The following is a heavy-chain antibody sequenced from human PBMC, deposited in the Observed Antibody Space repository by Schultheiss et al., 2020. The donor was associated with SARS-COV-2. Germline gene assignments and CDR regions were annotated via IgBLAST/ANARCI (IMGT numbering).Heavy chain of an antibody. CDR1: GFTFSNAW. J-gene: IGHJ4*02. CDR2: IKSKTDGGTT. V-gene: IGHV3-15*01. Sequence: GGSLRLSCAASGFTFSNAWMSWVRQAPGKGLEWVGRIKSKTDGGTTDYAAPVKGRFTISRDDSKNTLYLQMNSLKTEDTAVYYCARGIAVAGTLDYWGQGTLVTVSS. D-gene: IGHD6-19*01. CDR3: ARGIAVAGTLDY.